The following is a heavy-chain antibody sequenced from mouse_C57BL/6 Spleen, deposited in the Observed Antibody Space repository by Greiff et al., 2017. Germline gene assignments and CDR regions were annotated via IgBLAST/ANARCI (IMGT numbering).Heavy chain of an antibody. J-gene: IGHJ3*01. CDR2: IYPGDGGT. CDR3: ARGEYYGSFPFAY. Sequence: QVQLQQSGPELVKPGASVKISCKASGYAFSSSWMNWVKQRPGKGLEWIGRIYPGDGGTNYNGKFKGKATLTADKSSSTAYMQLSSLTSEDSAVYFCARGEYYGSFPFAYWGQGTLVTGSA. V-gene: IGHV1-82*01. D-gene: IGHD1-1*01. CDR1: GYAFSSSW.